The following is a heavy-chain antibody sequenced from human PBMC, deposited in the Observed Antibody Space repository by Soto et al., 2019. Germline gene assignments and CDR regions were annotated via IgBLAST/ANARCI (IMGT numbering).Heavy chain of an antibody. D-gene: IGHD3-3*01. V-gene: IGHV1-69*13. CDR1: GGTFSSYA. CDR3: AREIRGDYDFWSGPSYYFDY. J-gene: IGHJ4*02. Sequence: SVKVSCKASGGTFSSYAISWVRQAPGQGLEWMGGIIPIFGTANYAQKFQGRVTITADESTSTAYMELSSLRSEDTAVYYCAREIRGDYDFWSGPSYYFDYWGQGTLVTVSS. CDR2: IIPIFGTA.